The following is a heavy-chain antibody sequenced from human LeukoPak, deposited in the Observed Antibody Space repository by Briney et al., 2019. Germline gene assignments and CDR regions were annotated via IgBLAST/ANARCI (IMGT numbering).Heavy chain of an antibody. D-gene: IGHD2-2*01. CDR3: ARSDKCTTCSIVC. J-gene: IGHJ4*02. V-gene: IGHV1-2*02. CDR2: INPSDGGT. CDR1: GYTLTGYY. Sequence: ASVKVSCKASGYTLTGYYLHWVPQAPGQGFEWMGWINPSDGGTNYAPKFQGRVTMTRDTSISTAFMDLSRLTSDDTAVYFCARSDKCTTCSIVCWGRGSLVIVSS.